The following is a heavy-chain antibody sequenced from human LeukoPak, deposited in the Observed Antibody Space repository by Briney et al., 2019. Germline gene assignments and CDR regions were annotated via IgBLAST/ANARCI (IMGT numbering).Heavy chain of an antibody. CDR1: GFTFSRYA. V-gene: IGHV3-30*04. Sequence: GGSLRLSCAASGFTFSRYAMHWVRQVPGKGLEWVAVISYDGTNKYYADSVKGRFTISRDNSKNTLFLQMNSLRAEDTAVYYCARGPRYDSSGYDAFDIWGQGTMVTVSS. J-gene: IGHJ3*02. CDR2: ISYDGTNK. D-gene: IGHD3-22*01. CDR3: ARGPRYDSSGYDAFDI.